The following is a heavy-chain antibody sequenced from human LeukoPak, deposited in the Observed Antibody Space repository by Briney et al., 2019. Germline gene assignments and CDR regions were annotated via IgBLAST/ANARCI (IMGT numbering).Heavy chain of an antibody. J-gene: IGHJ5*02. Sequence: SETLSLTCAVYGGSFSGYYWSWIRQPPGKGLEWIGEINHSGSTNYNPSLKSRVTISVDTSKNQFSLKLSSVTAADTAVYYCARGKIVVVPAARGFWFDPWGQGTQVTVSS. D-gene: IGHD2-2*01. CDR1: GGSFSGYY. CDR3: ARGKIVVVPAARGFWFDP. V-gene: IGHV4-34*01. CDR2: INHSGST.